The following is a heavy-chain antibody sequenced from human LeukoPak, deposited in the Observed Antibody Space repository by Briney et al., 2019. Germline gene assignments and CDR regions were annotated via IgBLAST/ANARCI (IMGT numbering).Heavy chain of an antibody. CDR3: ARRREGYSYGHDAFDI. J-gene: IGHJ3*02. CDR2: IYYSGST. D-gene: IGHD5-18*01. Sequence: SETLSLTCTVSGGSISSYYWSWIRQPPGKGLEWIGYIYYSGSTNYNPSLKSRVTISVDTSKNQFSLKLSSVTAADTAVYYCARRREGYSYGHDAFDIWGQGTMVTVSS. CDR1: GGSISSYY. V-gene: IGHV4-59*08.